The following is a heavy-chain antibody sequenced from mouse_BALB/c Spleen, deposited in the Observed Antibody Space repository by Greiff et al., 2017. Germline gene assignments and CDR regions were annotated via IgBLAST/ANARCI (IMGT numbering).Heavy chain of an antibody. Sequence: EVQGVESGPELVKPGASVKISCKASGYTFTDYNMHWVKQSHGKSLEWIGYIYPYNGGTGYNQKFKSKATLTVDNSSSTAYMELRSLTSEDSAVYYCARSYGNYYAMDYWGQGTSVTVSS. CDR1: GYTFTDYN. D-gene: IGHD2-1*01. CDR3: ARSYGNYYAMDY. V-gene: IGHV1S29*02. CDR2: IYPYNGGT. J-gene: IGHJ4*01.